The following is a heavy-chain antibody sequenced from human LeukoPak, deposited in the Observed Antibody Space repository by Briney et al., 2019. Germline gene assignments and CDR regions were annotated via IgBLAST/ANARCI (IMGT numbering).Heavy chain of an antibody. V-gene: IGHV3-21*01. D-gene: IGHD5-12*01. CDR2: ISSSSSYI. CDR1: GFTFSSYS. J-gene: IGHJ5*02. Sequence: GGSLRLSCAASGFTFSSYSMNWVRQAPGKGLKWVSSISSSSSYIYYADSVKGRFTISRDNAKNSLYLQMNSLRAEDTAVYYCATQPSVATRWMVETWGQGTLVTVSS. CDR3: ATQPSVATRWMVET.